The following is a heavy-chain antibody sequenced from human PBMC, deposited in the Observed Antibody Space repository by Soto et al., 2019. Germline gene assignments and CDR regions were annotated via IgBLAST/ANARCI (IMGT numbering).Heavy chain of an antibody. Sequence: QVQLVQSGAEVKKPGASVKVSCKASGYTFTSYGISWVRQAPGQGLEWMGWISAYNGNTNYAQKLQGRVTXXTXTXXSTAYMELRSLRSDDTAVYYCARTVRDGSGWYFDYWGQGTLVTVSS. J-gene: IGHJ4*02. D-gene: IGHD6-19*01. CDR3: ARTVRDGSGWYFDY. V-gene: IGHV1-18*01. CDR2: ISAYNGNT. CDR1: GYTFTSYG.